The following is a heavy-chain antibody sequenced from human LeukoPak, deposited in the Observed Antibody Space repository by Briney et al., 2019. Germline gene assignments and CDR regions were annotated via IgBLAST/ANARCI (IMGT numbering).Heavy chain of an antibody. CDR1: GFTFSSYS. CDR2: ISSSSSYI. Sequence: GGSLRLSCAASGFTFSSYSMNWVRQAPGKGLEWVSSISSSSSYIYYADSVKGRFTISRDNAKNSLYLQMNSLRAEDTAVYYCARDSTYYYDISGYPPDYWGQGTLVTVSS. CDR3: ARDSTYYYDISGYPPDY. J-gene: IGHJ4*02. V-gene: IGHV3-21*01. D-gene: IGHD3-22*01.